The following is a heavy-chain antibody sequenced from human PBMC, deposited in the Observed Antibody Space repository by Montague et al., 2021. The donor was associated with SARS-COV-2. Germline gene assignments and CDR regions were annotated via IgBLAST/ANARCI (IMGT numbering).Heavy chain of an antibody. CDR3: ARDGLSVMVEFDL. V-gene: IGHV3-74*03. Sequence: SLRLSCAASGFTFKTYWLYWVRQVPGKGLMWVSSINADGTTAAYADSVRGRFTTSVDKAKNILYLQMHSLSGEDTALYYCARDGLSVMVEFDLWGRGTLVTVSS. CDR1: GFTFKTYW. J-gene: IGHJ4*02. CDR2: INADGTTA. D-gene: IGHD5-18*01.